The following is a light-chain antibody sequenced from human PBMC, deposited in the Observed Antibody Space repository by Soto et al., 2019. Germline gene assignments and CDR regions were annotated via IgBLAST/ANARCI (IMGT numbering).Light chain of an antibody. CDR1: QSVLYNSNNKNH. CDR3: QQHYNLPIT. V-gene: IGKV4-1*01. J-gene: IGKJ5*01. CDR2: WAS. Sequence: DIVLTQSPDSLAASLGERATINCKSSQSVLYNSNNKNHLVWYQQKPGQPPKLLIYWASTRESGVPDRFSGSGSGTDFTLTISSLQAEDVAVYYCQQHYNLPITFGQGTRLEIK.